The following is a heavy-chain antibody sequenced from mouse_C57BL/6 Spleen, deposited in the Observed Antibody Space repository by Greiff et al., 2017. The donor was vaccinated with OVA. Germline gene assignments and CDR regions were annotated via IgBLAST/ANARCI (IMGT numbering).Heavy chain of an antibody. CDR3: ARWDDGYYVYAMDY. Sequence: VQLQQSGPELVKPGASVKISCKASGYTFTDYYMNWVKQSHGKSLEWIGDINPNNGGTSYNQKFKGKATLTVDKSSSTAYMELRSLTSEDSAVYYCARWDDGYYVYAMDYWGQGTSVTVSS. CDR2: INPNNGGT. CDR1: GYTFTDYY. J-gene: IGHJ4*01. V-gene: IGHV1-26*01. D-gene: IGHD2-3*01.